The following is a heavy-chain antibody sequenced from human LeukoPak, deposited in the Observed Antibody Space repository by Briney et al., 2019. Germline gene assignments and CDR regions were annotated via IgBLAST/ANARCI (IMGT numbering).Heavy chain of an antibody. CDR2: IWYDGSNK. Sequence: GGSLRLSCAASGFTFSSYGMHWVRQAPGKGLEWVAVIWYDGSNKYYADSVKGRFTISRDNSKNTLYLQMNSLRAEDTAVYYCAIYVLGVAFDIWAKGTMVTVSS. J-gene: IGHJ3*02. V-gene: IGHV3-33*01. D-gene: IGHD3-3*02. CDR1: GFTFSSYG. CDR3: AIYVLGVAFDI.